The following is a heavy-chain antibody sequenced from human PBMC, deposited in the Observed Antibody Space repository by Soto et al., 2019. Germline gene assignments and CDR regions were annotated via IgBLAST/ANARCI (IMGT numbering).Heavy chain of an antibody. CDR2: IYYSGST. V-gene: IGHV4-59*08. CDR3: ARWEGLGYYYYYMDV. D-gene: IGHD1-26*01. CDR1: GGSISSYY. J-gene: IGHJ6*03. Sequence: SETLSLTCTVSGGSISSYYWSWIRQPPGKGLEWIGYIYYSGSTNYNPSLKSRVTISVDTSKNQFSLKLSSVTAADTAVYYCARWEGLGYYYYYMDVWGKGTTVTVSS.